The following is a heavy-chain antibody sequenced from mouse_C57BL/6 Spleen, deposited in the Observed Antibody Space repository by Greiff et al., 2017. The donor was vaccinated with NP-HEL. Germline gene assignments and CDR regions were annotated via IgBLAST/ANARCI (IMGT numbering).Heavy chain of an antibody. Sequence: VQLQQPGAELVKPGASVKMSCKASGYTFTSYWITWVKQRPGQGLEWIGDIYPGSGSTNYNEKFKSKATLTVDTSSSTAYMQLSSLTSEDSAVYYGAREGGTVVATNYYAMDDWGQGTSVTVSS. V-gene: IGHV1-55*01. J-gene: IGHJ4*01. CDR3: AREGGTVVATNYYAMDD. D-gene: IGHD1-1*01. CDR1: GYTFTSYW. CDR2: IYPGSGST.